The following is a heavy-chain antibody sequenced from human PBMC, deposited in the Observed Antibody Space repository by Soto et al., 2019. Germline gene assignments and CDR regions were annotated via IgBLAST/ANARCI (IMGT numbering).Heavy chain of an antibody. J-gene: IGHJ4*02. CDR2: VSAKRGGT. Sequence: ASVKVSCKASGFSFTSSGFNWVRQAPGQGLEWVGWVSAKRGGTNRVANLQGRVTMTRDTSTNTAYMELRSLTSDDTAVYYCTRAGASNWNDVSTSSWGQGTLVTVSS. D-gene: IGHD1-1*01. CDR1: GFSFTSSG. CDR3: TRAGASNWNDVSTSS. V-gene: IGHV1-18*04.